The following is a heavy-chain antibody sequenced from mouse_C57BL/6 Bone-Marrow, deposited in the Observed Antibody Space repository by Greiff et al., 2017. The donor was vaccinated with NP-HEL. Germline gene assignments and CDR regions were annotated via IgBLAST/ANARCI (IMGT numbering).Heavy chain of an antibody. V-gene: IGHV1-63*01. CDR2: IYPGGGYT. D-gene: IGHD2-1*01. J-gene: IGHJ3*01. Sequence: GQRQKPGAERGRPGTSVKISCNASLYTFTNYWIGWAKQRPGHGLEWIGDIYPGGGYTNYNEKFKGKATLTADKSSSTAYMQFSSLTSEDSAIYYCARWVYYQGFAYWGQGTLVTVSA. CDR3: ARWVYYQGFAY. CDR1: LYTFTNYW.